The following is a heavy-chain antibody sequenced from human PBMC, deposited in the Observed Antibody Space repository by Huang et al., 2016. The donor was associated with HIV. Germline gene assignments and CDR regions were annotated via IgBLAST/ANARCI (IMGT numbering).Heavy chain of an antibody. CDR1: GGSITSSSYY. D-gene: IGHD3-22*01. Sequence: QLQLQGSGPGLVKPSETLSLTCTVSGGSITSSSYYWGWIRQPPGTGLEWVGSIYYSGSTDYNPSLKRRVTVAVDTSKNQFSLKLSSVTAADTAVYYCARHFSYYDSSGYTPWDAFDIWGQGTMVTVSS. V-gene: IGHV4-39*01. J-gene: IGHJ3*02. CDR2: IYYSGST. CDR3: ARHFSYYDSSGYTPWDAFDI.